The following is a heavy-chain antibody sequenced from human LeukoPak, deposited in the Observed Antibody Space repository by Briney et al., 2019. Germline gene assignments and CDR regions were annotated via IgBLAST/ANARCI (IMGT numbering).Heavy chain of an antibody. Sequence: SETLSLTCAVYGGSFSGYYWGWIRQPPGKGLEWIGEINHSGSTTYNPSLESRVNISVGPSKNQFSLKLRSLTAADLAVTFRAKGRGWEQSYHYYYMDVGGKGTTVTISS. J-gene: IGHJ6*03. CDR3: AKGRGWEQSYHYYYMDV. CDR1: GGSFSGYY. D-gene: IGHD1-26*01. V-gene: IGHV4-34*01. CDR2: INHSGST.